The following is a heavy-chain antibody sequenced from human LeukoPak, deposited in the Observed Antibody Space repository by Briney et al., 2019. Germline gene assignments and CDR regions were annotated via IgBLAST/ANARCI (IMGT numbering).Heavy chain of an antibody. CDR2: ISGSGGST. CDR1: GFTFSSYA. J-gene: IGHJ4*02. CDR3: AKRLGITIGYFDY. D-gene: IGHD3-10*01. V-gene: IGHV3-23*01. Sequence: GGSLRLSCAASGFTFSSYAMSWVRQAPGKGLEWVSAISGSGGSTYYADSVKGRFTISRDNSKNTLYLQMNSLRAEDTAVYYRAKRLGITIGYFDYWGQGTLVTVSS.